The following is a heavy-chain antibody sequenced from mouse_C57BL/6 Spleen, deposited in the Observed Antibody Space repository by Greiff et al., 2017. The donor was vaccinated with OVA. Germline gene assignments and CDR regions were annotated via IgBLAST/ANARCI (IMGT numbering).Heavy chain of an antibody. D-gene: IGHD1-1*01. J-gene: IGHJ3*01. CDR2: INPNNGGT. CDR3: ARREGYYYGSSYWFAY. CDR1: GYTFTDYN. V-gene: IGHV1-18*01. Sequence: EVQLQQSGPELVKPGASVKIPCKASGYTFTDYNMDWVKQSHGKSLEWIGDINPNNGGTIYNQKFKGKATLTVDKSSSTAYMELRSLTSEDTAVYYCARREGYYYGSSYWFAYWGQGTLVTVSA.